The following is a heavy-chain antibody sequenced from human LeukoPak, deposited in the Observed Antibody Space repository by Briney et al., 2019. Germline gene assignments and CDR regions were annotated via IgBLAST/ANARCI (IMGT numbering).Heavy chain of an antibody. J-gene: IGHJ6*04. V-gene: IGHV1-2*04. CDR2: INPNSGGT. CDR1: GYTFTGYY. Sequence: ASVKVSCKASGYTFTGYYMHWVRQAPGQGLEWMGWINPNSGGTNYAQKFQGWVTMTRDTSISTAYMELSRLRSDDTAVYYCARDLGGTMVRGVIANYGMDVWGKGTTVTASS. CDR3: ARDLGGTMVRGVIANYGMDV. D-gene: IGHD3-10*01.